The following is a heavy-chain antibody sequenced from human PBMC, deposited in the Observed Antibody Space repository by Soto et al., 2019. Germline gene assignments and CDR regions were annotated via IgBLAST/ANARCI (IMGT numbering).Heavy chain of an antibody. D-gene: IGHD1-20*01. CDR2: ISSSSSYI. Sequence: PGGSLRLSCAASGFTFSRYSMNWVRQATGKGLEWVSSISSSSSYIYYADSVKGRFTISRDNAKNSLYLQMNSLRAEDTAVYYCAREPRSITGTEACFDYWGQGTLVTVSS. CDR1: GFTFSRYS. CDR3: AREPRSITGTEACFDY. V-gene: IGHV3-21*01. J-gene: IGHJ4*02.